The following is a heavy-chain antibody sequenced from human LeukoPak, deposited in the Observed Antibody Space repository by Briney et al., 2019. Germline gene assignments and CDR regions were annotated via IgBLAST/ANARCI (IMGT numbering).Heavy chain of an antibody. CDR2: IYYSGST. CDR1: GGSISSGDYY. D-gene: IGHD3-22*01. J-gene: IGHJ4*02. Sequence: RPSETLSLTCTVSGGSISSGDYYWSWIRQPPGKGLEWIGYIYYSGSTYYNPSLKSRVTISVDTSKNQFSLKLSSVTAADTAVYYCARAAGYYYDSSGFENFDYWGQGTLVTVSS. V-gene: IGHV4-30-4*01. CDR3: ARAAGYYYDSSGFENFDY.